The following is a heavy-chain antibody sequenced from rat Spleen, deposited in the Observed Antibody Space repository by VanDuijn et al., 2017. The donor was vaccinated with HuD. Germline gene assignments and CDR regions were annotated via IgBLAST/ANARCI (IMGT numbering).Heavy chain of an antibody. CDR2: ISYDGGTT. CDR1: GFTFSDYN. CDR3: VRHGYTRYYFDY. D-gene: IGHD1-9*01. V-gene: IGHV5-7*01. Sequence: EVQLVESGGGLVQPGRSLKLSCAASGFTFSDYNMAWVRQAPKKGLEWVATISYDGGTTYYRDSVKGRFTISRDNAKSSLYLQMDSLRSGDTATYYCVRHGYTRYYFDYWGQGVMVTVSS. J-gene: IGHJ2*01.